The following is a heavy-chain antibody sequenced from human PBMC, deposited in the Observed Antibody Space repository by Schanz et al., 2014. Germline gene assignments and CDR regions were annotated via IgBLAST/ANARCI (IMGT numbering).Heavy chain of an antibody. CDR1: GFTFNNFG. CDR3: ARSGVDV. V-gene: IGHV3-21*01. Sequence: EVQLVESGGGLVKPGGSLRLSCAASGFTFNNFGMNWVRQAPGKGLEWVSCITGGSTTYTYYADSVRGRFTISRDNAKSSVYLQMNSLRAEEKALYYCARSGVDVWGQGTTVTVSS. J-gene: IGHJ6*02. CDR2: ITGGSTTYT. D-gene: IGHD3-10*01.